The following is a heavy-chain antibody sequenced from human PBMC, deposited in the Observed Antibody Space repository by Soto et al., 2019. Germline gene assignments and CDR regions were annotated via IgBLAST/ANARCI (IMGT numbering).Heavy chain of an antibody. V-gene: IGHV3-11*06. D-gene: IGHD6-19*01. CDR3: ARDRYSSGWYAPSYYYYYGMDV. CDR2: INPNSGGT. Sequence: SLKVSCWASRYALTDCCTRCVRRVPGQGLEWMGWINPNSGGTNYADSVKGRFTISRDNAKNSLYLQMNSLRAEDTAVYYCARDRYSSGWYAPSYYYYYGMDVWGQGTTVNVSS. J-gene: IGHJ6*02. CDR1: RYALTDCC.